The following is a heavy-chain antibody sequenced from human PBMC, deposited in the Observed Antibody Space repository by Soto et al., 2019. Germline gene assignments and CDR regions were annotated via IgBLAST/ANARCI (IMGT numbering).Heavy chain of an antibody. CDR3: ARGGGNNWKPHYYYGMDV. V-gene: IGHV3-21*01. CDR1: GFTFSSYS. J-gene: IGHJ6*02. Sequence: EVQLVESGGGLVKPGGSLRLSCAASGFTFSSYSMNWVRQAPGKGLEWVSSISSSSSYIYYADSVKGRFTISRDNAKNSLYLQMNSLRAEDTAVYYCARGGGNNWKPHYYYGMDVWGQGTTVTVSS. D-gene: IGHD1-1*01. CDR2: ISSSSSYI.